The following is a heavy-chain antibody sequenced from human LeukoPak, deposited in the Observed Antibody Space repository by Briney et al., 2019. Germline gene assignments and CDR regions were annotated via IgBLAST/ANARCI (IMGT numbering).Heavy chain of an antibody. CDR2: INHSGST. CDR3: ARDQVECTGGTCQSRVGFDF. V-gene: IGHV4-34*01. D-gene: IGHD2-8*02. J-gene: IGHJ4*02. CDR1: GGSFSGYY. Sequence: SETLSLTCAVYGGSFSGYYWSWIRQPPGKGLEWIGEINHSGSTNYNPSLKSRVAISVDTSKNQFSLKLSSVTAADTAVYYCARDQVECTGGTCQSRVGFDFWGQGTLATVSS.